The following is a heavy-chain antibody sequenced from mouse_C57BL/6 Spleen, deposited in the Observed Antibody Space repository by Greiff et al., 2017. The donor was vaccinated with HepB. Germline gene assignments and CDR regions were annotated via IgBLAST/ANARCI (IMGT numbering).Heavy chain of an antibody. J-gene: IGHJ2*01. CDR2: FYPGSGSI. D-gene: IGHD1-1*01. CDR3: ARHGGYYYGSSRVYYFDY. Sequence: VKLMESGAELVKPGASVKLSCKASGYTFTEYTIHWVKQRSGQGLEWIGWFYPGSGSIKYNEKFKDKATLTADKSSSTVYMELSRLTSEDSAVYFCARHGGYYYGSSRVYYFDYWGQGTTLTVSS. CDR1: GYTFTEYT. V-gene: IGHV1-62-2*01.